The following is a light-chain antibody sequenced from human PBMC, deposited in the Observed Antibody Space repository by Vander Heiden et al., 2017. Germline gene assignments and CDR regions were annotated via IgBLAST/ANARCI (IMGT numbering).Light chain of an antibody. CDR3: QSSDSILGGLV. J-gene: IGLJ2*01. CDR2: GNN. Sequence: QSMLTQPPSVSGAPGRRVTISCTGSSSNIGAGYDVHWYQRLPGTAPKLLIYGNNNRPSGVPDRFSGSRSGTSVSLAITGLQAEDEADYYCQSSDSILGGLVFGGGTKLTVL. V-gene: IGLV1-40*01. CDR1: SSNIGAGYD.